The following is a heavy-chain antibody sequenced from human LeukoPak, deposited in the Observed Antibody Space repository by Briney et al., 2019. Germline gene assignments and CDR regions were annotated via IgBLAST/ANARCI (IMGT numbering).Heavy chain of an antibody. V-gene: IGHV3-30*02. D-gene: IGHD3-22*01. CDR3: AKDDLDSSGWRGPVFYYYYMDV. CDR1: GFTFSSYG. Sequence: GGSLRLSCAASGFTFSSYGMHWVRQAPGQGLDWVAFIRYDGSNKYYADSVKGRFTISRDNSKNTLYLQMNSLRAEDTAVYYCAKDDLDSSGWRGPVFYYYYMDVWGKGTTVTVSS. J-gene: IGHJ6*03. CDR2: IRYDGSNK.